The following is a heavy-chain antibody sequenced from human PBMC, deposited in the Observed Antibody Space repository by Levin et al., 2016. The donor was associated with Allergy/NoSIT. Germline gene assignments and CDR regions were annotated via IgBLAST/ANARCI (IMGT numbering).Heavy chain of an antibody. V-gene: IGHV3-11*01. J-gene: IGHJ6*02. CDR3: ARDEYYYDSSGYYKAHYYYYGMDV. Sequence: VRQAPGKGLEWVSYISSSGSTIYYADSVKGRFTISRDNAKNSLYLQMNSLRAEDTAVYYCARDEYYYDSSGYYKAHYYYYGMDVVGPRDHGHRLL. CDR2: ISSSGSTI. D-gene: IGHD3-22*01.